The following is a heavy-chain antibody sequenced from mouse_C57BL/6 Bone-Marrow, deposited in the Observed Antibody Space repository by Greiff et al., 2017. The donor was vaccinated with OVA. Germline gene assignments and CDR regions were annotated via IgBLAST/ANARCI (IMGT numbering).Heavy chain of an antibody. D-gene: IGHD6-1*01. CDR1: GYTFTDYE. V-gene: IGHV1-15*01. CDR3: THLFSAW. CDR2: IDPETGGT. Sequence: VQLQQSGAELVRPGASVTLSCKASGYTFTDYEMHWAKQTPVHGLEWIGAIDPETGGTAYNQKFKGKAILTADKSSSTAYMELRSLTSEDSAVFYCTHLFSAWWGQGTLVAVAA. J-gene: IGHJ3*02.